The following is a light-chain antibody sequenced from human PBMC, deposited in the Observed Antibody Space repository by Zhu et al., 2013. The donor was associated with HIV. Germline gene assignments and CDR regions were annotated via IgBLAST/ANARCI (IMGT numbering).Light chain of an antibody. CDR1: QSVLYSSNNNNY. V-gene: IGKV4-1*01. CDR3: QQYGRSPLT. J-gene: IGKJ4*01. Sequence: DIVMTQSPDSLAVSLGERATINCKSSQSVLYSSNNNNYLAWYQQKPGQPPKLLIYWASTRESGVPDRFSGSGSGTDFSLSISRLEPEDFAVYYCQQYGRSPLTFGGGTTVEIK. CDR2: WAS.